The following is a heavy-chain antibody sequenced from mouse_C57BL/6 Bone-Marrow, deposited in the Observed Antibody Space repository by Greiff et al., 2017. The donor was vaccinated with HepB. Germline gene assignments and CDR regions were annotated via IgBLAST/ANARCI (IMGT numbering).Heavy chain of an antibody. CDR1: GFTFSSYA. CDR3: ARGYYGSSYWYFDV. Sequence: EVKLMESGGGLVKPGGSLKLSCAASGFTFSSYAMSWVRQTPEKRLEWVATISDGGSYTYYPDNVKGRFTISRDNAKNNLYLQMRHLKSEDTAMYYCARGYYGSSYWYFDVWGTGTTVTVSS. V-gene: IGHV5-4*03. D-gene: IGHD1-1*01. CDR2: ISDGGSYT. J-gene: IGHJ1*03.